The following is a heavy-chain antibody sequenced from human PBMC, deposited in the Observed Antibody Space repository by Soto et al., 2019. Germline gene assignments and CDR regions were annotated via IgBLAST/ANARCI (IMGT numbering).Heavy chain of an antibody. D-gene: IGHD6-13*01. V-gene: IGHV3-33*01. CDR1: GFTFSSYG. J-gene: IGHJ6*02. CDR2: IWYDGSNK. CDR3: ARDVGAAASIYYYGGMDV. Sequence: QVQLVESGGGVVQPGRSLRLSCAASGFTFSSYGMHWVRQAPGKGLEWVAVIWYDGSNKYYADSVKGRFTISRDNSKNTLYLQMNSLRAEDTAVYYWARDVGAAASIYYYGGMDVWGQGTTVTVSS.